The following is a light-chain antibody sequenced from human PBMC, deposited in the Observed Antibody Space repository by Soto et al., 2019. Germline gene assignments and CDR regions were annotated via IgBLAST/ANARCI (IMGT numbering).Light chain of an antibody. J-gene: IGKJ1*01. CDR1: LSVARNY. V-gene: IGKV3-20*01. Sequence: EIVLTQSPGTLPLSPGERATLSCRASLSVARNYLAWYQQKPGQAPRLRIYAASCRATGIPDRFSGSGSGTDFTLTISSLEPEDFAVYYCQQYGSAPWTFGQGNKVEIK. CDR3: QQYGSAPWT. CDR2: AAS.